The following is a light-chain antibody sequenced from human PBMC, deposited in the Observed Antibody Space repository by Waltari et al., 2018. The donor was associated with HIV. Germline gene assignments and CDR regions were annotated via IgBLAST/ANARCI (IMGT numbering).Light chain of an antibody. J-gene: IGLJ2*01. Sequence: SYVLTQPPSVSVAPGKTARITCGGNNIGSKSVHWYQQNPGQAPVLVIYYDSDRPSGIPERFSGSNSGNTATLTISRVEAGDEADYYCQVWDSSSDVVFGGGTKLTVL. CDR2: YDS. CDR3: QVWDSSSDVV. V-gene: IGLV3-21*04. CDR1: NIGSKS.